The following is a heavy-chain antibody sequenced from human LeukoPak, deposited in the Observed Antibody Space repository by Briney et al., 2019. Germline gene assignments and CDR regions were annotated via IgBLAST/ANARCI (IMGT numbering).Heavy chain of an antibody. CDR2: INPNSGGT. Sequence: GASVKVSCKASGYTFTGYYMHGVRQAPGQGLEGMGWINPNSGGTNYAQKFQGWVTMTRDTSISTAYMELSRLRSDDTAVYYCARAAIGHFDYWRQGTLVTVSS. J-gene: IGHJ4*02. CDR3: ARAAIGHFDY. V-gene: IGHV1-2*04. CDR1: GYTFTGYY. D-gene: IGHD5-18*01.